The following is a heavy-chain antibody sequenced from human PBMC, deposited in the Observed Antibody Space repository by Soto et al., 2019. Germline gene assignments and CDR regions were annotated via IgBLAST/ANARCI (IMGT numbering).Heavy chain of an antibody. V-gene: IGHV3-48*03. D-gene: IGHD4-17*01. CDR3: ARVPDYGGYAY. CDR1: GFTFSNYE. J-gene: IGHJ4*02. Sequence: PGGSLRLSCAASGFTFSNYEMNWVRQAPGKGLEWVSYISSSGSTIYYADSVKGRFTLSRDNAKNSLYLQMNSLRAEDTAVYYCARVPDYGGYAYWGQGTLVTV. CDR2: ISSSGSTI.